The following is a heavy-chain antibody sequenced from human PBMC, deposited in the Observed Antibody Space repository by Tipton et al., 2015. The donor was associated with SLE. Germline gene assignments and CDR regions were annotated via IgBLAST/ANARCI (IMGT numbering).Heavy chain of an antibody. CDR2: IYHSGST. V-gene: IGHV4-39*07. D-gene: IGHD4-23*01. J-gene: IGHJ4*02. CDR1: GGSISSSSYY. Sequence: TLSLTCTVSGGSISSSSYYWGWIRQPPGKGLEWIGSIYHSGSTYYNPSLKSRVTISVDTSKNQFSLKLSSVTAADTAVYYCARVGNSPFDYWGQGTLVTVSS. CDR3: ARVGNSPFDY.